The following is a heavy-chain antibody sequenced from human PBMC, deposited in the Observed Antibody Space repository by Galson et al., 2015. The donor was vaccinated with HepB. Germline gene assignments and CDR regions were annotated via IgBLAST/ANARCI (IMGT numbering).Heavy chain of an antibody. V-gene: IGHV3-48*02. CDR1: GFTFSSYS. CDR3: ARDGRGWATIFGVVPYGMDV. CDR2: ISSSSSTI. D-gene: IGHD3-3*01. J-gene: IGHJ6*02. Sequence: SLRLSCAASGFTFSSYSMNWVRQAPGKGLEWVSYISSSSSTIYYADSVKGRFTISRDNAKNSLYLQMNSLRDEDTAVYYCARDGRGWATIFGVVPYGMDVWGQGTTVTVSS.